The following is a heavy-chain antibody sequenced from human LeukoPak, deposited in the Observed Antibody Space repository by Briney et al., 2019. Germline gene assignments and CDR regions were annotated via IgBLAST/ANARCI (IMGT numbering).Heavy chain of an antibody. CDR2: VTPFNGNT. D-gene: IGHD1-26*01. Sequence: KISCKGSGYTFTYRYLHWVRQAPGQALEWMGWVTPFNGNTNYAQKFQDRVTITRDRSMSTAYMELSSLRSEDTAMYYCARSQGRGHFDYWGQGTLVTVSS. CDR3: ARSQGRGHFDY. V-gene: IGHV1-45*02. CDR1: GYTFTYRY. J-gene: IGHJ4*02.